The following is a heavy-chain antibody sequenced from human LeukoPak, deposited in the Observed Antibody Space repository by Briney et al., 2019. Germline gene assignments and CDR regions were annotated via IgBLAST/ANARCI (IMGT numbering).Heavy chain of an antibody. Sequence: HAGGSLRLSCAASGFTFSSYAMSWVRQAPGKGLEWVSAISGSGGSTYYADSVKGRFTISRDNSKNTLYLQMNNLRAEDTAVYYCARGATFGGTQGAYYYYGMDVWGQGTTVTVSS. J-gene: IGHJ6*02. CDR1: GFTFSSYA. D-gene: IGHD3-16*01. V-gene: IGHV3-23*01. CDR2: ISGSGGST. CDR3: ARGATFGGTQGAYYYYGMDV.